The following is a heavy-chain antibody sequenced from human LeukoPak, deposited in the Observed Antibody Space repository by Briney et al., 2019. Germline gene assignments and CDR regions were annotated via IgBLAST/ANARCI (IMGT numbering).Heavy chain of an antibody. CDR3: ARGLYGDYGVGLVDY. J-gene: IGHJ4*02. Sequence: SETLSLTCSVSGGSISGYYWSWIRQPPGKGLEWIGYIYYSGSTNYNPSLKSRVTISVDTSKNQFSLKLSSVTAADTAVYYCARGLYGDYGVGLVDYWGQGTLVTVSS. V-gene: IGHV4-59*08. CDR1: GGSISGYY. CDR2: IYYSGST. D-gene: IGHD4-17*01.